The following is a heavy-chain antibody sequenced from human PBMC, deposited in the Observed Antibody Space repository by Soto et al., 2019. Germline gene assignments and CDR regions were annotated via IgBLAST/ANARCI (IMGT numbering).Heavy chain of an antibody. D-gene: IGHD3-16*02. Sequence: SETLSLTCTVSGASVNSGGYYWSWIRQLPGKGLEWIGYVYFTGSTYYNPSVESRVTISLDTSQNQFSLKLSSVTAADTAVYYCASGNAWEVILAYWGQGTLVTVYS. CDR1: GASVNSGGYY. CDR3: ASGNAWEVILAY. CDR2: VYFTGST. J-gene: IGHJ4*02. V-gene: IGHV4-31*03.